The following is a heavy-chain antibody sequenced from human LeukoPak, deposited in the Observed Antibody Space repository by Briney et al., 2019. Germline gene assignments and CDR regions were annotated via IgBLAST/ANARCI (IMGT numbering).Heavy chain of an antibody. V-gene: IGHV4-59*08. CDR3: ARLSGTTWRDWFDP. D-gene: IGHD1-14*01. CDR2: SHYSGTT. Sequence: PSETLSLTCTVSGGSITYYYWSWIRQPPGKGLEWIGYSHYSGTTNYNPSLKSRVTISVDTSKNQFSLRMTSVTAADTAVYYCARLSGTTWRDWFDPWGQGTLVIVSS. CDR1: GGSITYYY. J-gene: IGHJ5*02.